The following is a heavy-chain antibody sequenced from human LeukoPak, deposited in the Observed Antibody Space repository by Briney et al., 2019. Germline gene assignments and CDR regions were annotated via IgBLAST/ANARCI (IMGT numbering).Heavy chain of an antibody. Sequence: GGSLRLSCAASGFTFSSYWMSWVRQAPGKGLEWVANIKQDGSEKYYVDSVKGRFTISRDNAKNSLYLQMNSLRAEDTAVYYCASYSSGWYCYPEYWGQGILVTVSS. CDR1: GFTFSSYW. J-gene: IGHJ4*02. D-gene: IGHD6-19*01. CDR3: ASYSSGWYCYPEY. CDR2: IKQDGSEK. V-gene: IGHV3-7*01.